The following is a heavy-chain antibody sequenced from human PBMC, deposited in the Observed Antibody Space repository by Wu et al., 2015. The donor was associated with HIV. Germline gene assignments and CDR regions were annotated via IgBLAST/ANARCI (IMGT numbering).Heavy chain of an antibody. D-gene: IGHD6-19*01. CDR1: GYTFTSYD. CDR3: ARQRAYTSGWYIFDY. V-gene: IGHV1-8*01. Sequence: QVQLVQSGAEVKKPGASVKVSCKASGYTFTSYDINWVRQATGQGLEWMGWMNPRTGNLGYAQKFQGRVTMTRDTSISTANMELSSLRSEDTAVYYCARQRAYTSGWYIFDYWGQGTLVTVSS. CDR2: MNPRTGNL. J-gene: IGHJ4*02.